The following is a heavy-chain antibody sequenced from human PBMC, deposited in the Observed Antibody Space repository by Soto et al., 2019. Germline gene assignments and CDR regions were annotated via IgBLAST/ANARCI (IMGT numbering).Heavy chain of an antibody. CDR3: ARDPVIAVAGLYFDY. V-gene: IGHV3-30-3*01. D-gene: IGHD6-19*01. J-gene: IGHJ4*02. CDR2: ISYDGSNK. Sequence: QVQLVESGGGVVQPGRSLRLSCAASGFTFSSYAMHWVRQAPCKGLEWVAVISYDGSNKYYADSVKGRFTISRDNSKNTLYLQMNSLRAEDTAVYYCARDPVIAVAGLYFDYWGQGTLVTVSS. CDR1: GFTFSSYA.